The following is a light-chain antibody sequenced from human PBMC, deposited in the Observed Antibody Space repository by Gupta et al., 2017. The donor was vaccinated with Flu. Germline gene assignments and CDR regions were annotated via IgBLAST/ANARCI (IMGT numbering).Light chain of an antibody. Sequence: DIQMTQSPSSLSASVGDRVTITCRASQSISSYLNWYQQKPGKAPKLLMFAASSLQSGVPSRFSGSGSGTDFTLTISRLQPEDFATYYCQQSDSTPITFGQGTRMEIK. CDR3: QQSDSTPIT. CDR2: AAS. V-gene: IGKV1-39*01. CDR1: QSISSY. J-gene: IGKJ5*01.